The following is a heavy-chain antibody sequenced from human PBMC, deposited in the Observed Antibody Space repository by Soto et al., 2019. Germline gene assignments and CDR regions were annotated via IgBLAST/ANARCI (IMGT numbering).Heavy chain of an antibody. CDR1: GGSFSGYY. J-gene: IGHJ6*02. V-gene: IGHV4-34*01. CDR2: INHSGST. D-gene: IGHD2-8*01. Sequence: PSETLSLTXAVYGGSFSGYYWSWIRQPPGKGLEWIGEINHSGSTNYNPSLKSRVTISVDTSKNQFSLKLSSVTAADTAVYYCARGGMVYAIGRYYYYGMDVWGQGTTVTVSS. CDR3: ARGGMVYAIGRYYYYGMDV.